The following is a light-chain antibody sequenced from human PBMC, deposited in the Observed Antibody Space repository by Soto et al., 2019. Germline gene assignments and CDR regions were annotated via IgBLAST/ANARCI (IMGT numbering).Light chain of an antibody. CDR3: QQSYSTPPT. V-gene: IGKV1-39*01. J-gene: IGKJ2*01. CDR2: AAS. CDR1: QSIIDY. Sequence: DLQMTQSPSSLSASVGDRVTITCRASQSIIDYLNWYQQKPGKAPKLLIYAASNLQSGVPSRFSGTGSGTDFTLTISSLQPEDFATYYCQQSYSTPPTFGQGTKLDIK.